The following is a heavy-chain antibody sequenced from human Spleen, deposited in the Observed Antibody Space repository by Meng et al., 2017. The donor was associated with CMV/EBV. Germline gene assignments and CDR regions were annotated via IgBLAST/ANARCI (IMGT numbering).Heavy chain of an antibody. V-gene: IGHV3-23*01. Sequence: GESLKISCAASGFTFSSYAMSWVRQAPGKGLEWVSAISGSGGSTYYADSVKGRFTISRDNSKNTLYLQMNSLRAEDTAVYYCASQIRFLEWLTHWGQGTLVTISS. D-gene: IGHD3-3*01. CDR2: ISGSGGST. CDR1: GFTFSSYA. J-gene: IGHJ4*02. CDR3: ASQIRFLEWLTH.